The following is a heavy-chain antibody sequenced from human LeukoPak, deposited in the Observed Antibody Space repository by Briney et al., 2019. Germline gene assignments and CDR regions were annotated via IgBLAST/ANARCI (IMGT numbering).Heavy chain of an antibody. CDR1: GFTFSSYG. Sequence: SGGSLRLSGAASGFTFSSYGMHWVRQAPGKGLEWEAVISYDGSNKYYADSVKGRFTISRDNSKNTLYLQMNSLRAEDTAFYYCARRGGSGWPIYYFDYWGQGTLVTVSS. CDR2: ISYDGSNK. CDR3: ARRGGSGWPIYYFDY. V-gene: IGHV3-30*03. D-gene: IGHD6-19*01. J-gene: IGHJ4*02.